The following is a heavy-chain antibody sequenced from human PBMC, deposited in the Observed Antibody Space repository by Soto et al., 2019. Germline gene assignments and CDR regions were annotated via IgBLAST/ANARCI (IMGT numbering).Heavy chain of an antibody. CDR3: ASGGEDGMDV. CDR1: GYTFTTYD. V-gene: IGHV1-8*01. CDR2: MNSNSGNT. J-gene: IGHJ6*02. Sequence: QVQLVQSGAEVKKPGASLKVSCKASGYTFTTYDFNWVRQAAGQGLEWMGWMNSNSGNTGYAQNFQGRVTMTRDTSTRTAYMELSSLRSEVTAVYYCASGGEDGMDVWGQGTTVIVSS.